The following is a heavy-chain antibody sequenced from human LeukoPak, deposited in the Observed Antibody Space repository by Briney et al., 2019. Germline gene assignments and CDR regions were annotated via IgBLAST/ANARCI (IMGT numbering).Heavy chain of an antibody. D-gene: IGHD5-24*01. CDR2: INPNSGGT. CDR1: GYTFTGYY. CDR3: ARDGYNSRWYYYYGMDV. Sequence: GASVKVSCKASGYTFTGYYMHWVRQAPGQGLEWIGWINPNSGGTNYAQKFQGRVTMTRDTSISTAYMELSRLRSDDTAVYYCARDGYNSRWYYYYGMDVWGQGTTVTVSS. V-gene: IGHV1-2*02. J-gene: IGHJ6*02.